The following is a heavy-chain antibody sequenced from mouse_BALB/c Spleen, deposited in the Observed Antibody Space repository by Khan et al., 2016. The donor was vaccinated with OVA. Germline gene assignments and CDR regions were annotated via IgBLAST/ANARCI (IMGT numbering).Heavy chain of an antibody. CDR1: GFNIKDTY. Sequence: VQLQQSGAELVKPGASVRLSCTASGFNIKDTYIHWVKQRPEQGLEWIGRIAPANGNTKYDPKFQDKATITSDTSSNTSYLQLSSLTSEEPAVYYCAYPSYAPRFFEVWGAGTTVTVSS. CDR3: AYPSYAPRFFEV. CDR2: IAPANGNT. V-gene: IGHV14-3*02. J-gene: IGHJ1*01. D-gene: IGHD6-1*01.